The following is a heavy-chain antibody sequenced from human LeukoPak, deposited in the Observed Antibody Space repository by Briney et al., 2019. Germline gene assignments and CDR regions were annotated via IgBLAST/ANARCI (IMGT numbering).Heavy chain of an antibody. CDR1: GYTLTELS. V-gene: IGHV1-24*01. Sequence: ASVKVSCKVSGYTLTELSMHWVRQAPGKRLEWMGGFDPEDGETIYAQKFQGRVTMTEDTSTDTAYMELSSLRSEDTAVYYCATGYMDTAMVFSSYYFDYWGQGTLVTVSS. J-gene: IGHJ4*02. CDR3: ATGYMDTAMVFSSYYFDY. D-gene: IGHD5-18*01. CDR2: FDPEDGET.